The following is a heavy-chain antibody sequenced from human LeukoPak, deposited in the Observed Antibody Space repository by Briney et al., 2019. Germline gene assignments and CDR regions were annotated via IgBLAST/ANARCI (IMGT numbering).Heavy chain of an antibody. CDR2: IYYSGST. Sequence: SETLSLTCTVSGGSISSSSYYWGWIRQPPGKGLEWIGSIYYSGSTYYNPSLKSLVTISVDTSKNQSSLKLSSVTAADTAVHYCASPTLSGYDYWGQGTLVTVSS. D-gene: IGHD3-3*01. CDR1: GGSISSSSYY. CDR3: ASPTLSGYDY. V-gene: IGHV4-39*07. J-gene: IGHJ4*02.